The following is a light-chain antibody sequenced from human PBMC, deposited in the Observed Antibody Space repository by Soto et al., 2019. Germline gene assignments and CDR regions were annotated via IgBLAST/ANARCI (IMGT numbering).Light chain of an antibody. Sequence: QSALTQPASVSGSPGQSITIYCTGTSSDVGGRNFVSWYQQHPAKAPKVMIYAVIHRHPGVSNRFSGSMSGNTAALTISGLHAEDEADYYCSSYISSSTLIDAFGTGTKPTV. J-gene: IGLJ1*01. CDR1: SSDVGGRNF. CDR2: AVI. CDR3: SSYISSSTLIDA. V-gene: IGLV2-14*01.